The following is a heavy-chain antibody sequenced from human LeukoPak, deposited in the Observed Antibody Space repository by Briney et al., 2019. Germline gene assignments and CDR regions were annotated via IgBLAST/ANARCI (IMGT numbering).Heavy chain of an antibody. CDR2: IYPGDSDT. V-gene: IGHV5-51*01. D-gene: IGHD2-2*01. J-gene: IGHJ4*02. Sequence: GESLKISCKGSGYSFTSYWIGGVRQMPGKGLEWMGIIYPGDSDTRYSPSLQGHVTISADKSISTAYLQWSSLKASDTAMYYCARLVPATASDYWGQGTLVTVSS. CDR1: GYSFTSYW. CDR3: ARLVPATASDY.